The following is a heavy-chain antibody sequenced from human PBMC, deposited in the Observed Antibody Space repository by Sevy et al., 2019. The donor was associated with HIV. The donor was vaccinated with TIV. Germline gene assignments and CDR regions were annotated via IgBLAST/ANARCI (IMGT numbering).Heavy chain of an antibody. J-gene: IGHJ4*02. CDR2: IHLTLST. CDR3: ARTQGGVGSAQGDSTSYPYAGDHYFDR. Sequence: SETLSLTCTVSGDSVSTSNKFWGWIRQPPGKGLEWIGSIHLTLSTFYNPSLKSRVIISEDTSKNRFSLRLSSVSAADTAVYYGARTQGGVGSAQGDSTSYPYAGDHYFDRWGRGTLVTVSS. CDR1: GDSVSTSNKF. D-gene: IGHD2-8*02. V-gene: IGHV4-39*01.